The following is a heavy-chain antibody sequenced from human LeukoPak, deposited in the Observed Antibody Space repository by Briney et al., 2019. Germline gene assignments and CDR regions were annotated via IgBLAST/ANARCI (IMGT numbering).Heavy chain of an antibody. Sequence: GRSLRLSCAASGFTFSSYAMHWVRQAPGKGLEWVAVISYVGSNKYYADSVKGRFTISRDNSKNTLYLQMNSLRAEDTAVYYCARGGDYWGQGTLVTVSS. CDR1: GFTFSSYA. CDR2: ISYVGSNK. V-gene: IGHV3-30*04. J-gene: IGHJ4*02. CDR3: ARGGDY.